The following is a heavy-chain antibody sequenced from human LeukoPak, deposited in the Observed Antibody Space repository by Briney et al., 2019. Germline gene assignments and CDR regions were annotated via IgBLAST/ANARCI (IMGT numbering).Heavy chain of an antibody. J-gene: IGHJ2*01. CDR2: IYYSGST. Sequence: SETLSLTCTVSGGSISSSSYYWGWIRQPPGKGLEWIGSIYYSGSTYYNPSLKSRVTISVDTSKNQFSLKLSSVTAADTAVYYCATCSGGSCYGWYFDLWGRGTLVTVSS. V-gene: IGHV4-39*07. CDR3: ATCSGGSCYGWYFDL. CDR1: GGSISSSSYY. D-gene: IGHD2-15*01.